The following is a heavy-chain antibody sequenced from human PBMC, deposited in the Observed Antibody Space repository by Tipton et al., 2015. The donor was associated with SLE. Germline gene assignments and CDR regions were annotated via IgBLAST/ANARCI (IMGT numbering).Heavy chain of an antibody. CDR2: IYTSGST. V-gene: IGHV4-61*09. CDR1: GGSISSGSYY. Sequence: TLSLTCTAPGGSISSGSYYWSWIRQPAGKGLEWIGHIYTSGSTYYNPSLQSRVTISVDTSKNQFSLKLSSVTAADTAVYYCAHLPPDQGVIGDYWGQGTLVTVSS. J-gene: IGHJ4*02. CDR3: AHLPPDQGVIGDY. D-gene: IGHD3-10*01.